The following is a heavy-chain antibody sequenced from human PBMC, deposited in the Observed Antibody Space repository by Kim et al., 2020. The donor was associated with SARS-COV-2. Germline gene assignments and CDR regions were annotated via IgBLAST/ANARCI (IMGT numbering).Heavy chain of an antibody. D-gene: IGHD3-22*01. CDR3: ARARPHSSGIRRRGWYFDL. CDR2: INHSGST. V-gene: IGHV4-34*01. CDR1: GGSFSGYY. J-gene: IGHJ2*01. Sequence: SETLSLTCAAYGGSFSGYYWSWIRQPPGKGLEWIGEINHSGSTNYNPSLKSRVTISVDTSKNQFSLKLSSVTAADTAVYYCARARPHSSGIRRRGWYFDLWGRGTLVTVSS.